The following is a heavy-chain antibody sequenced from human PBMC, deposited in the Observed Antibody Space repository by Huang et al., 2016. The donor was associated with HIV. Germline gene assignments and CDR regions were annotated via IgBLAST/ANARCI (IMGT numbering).Heavy chain of an antibody. CDR1: GGAFRGSS. D-gene: IGHD3-10*01. CDR2: INHNGKI. CDR3: ARGFNYYASDNLGVYYFDS. V-gene: IGHV4-34*02. J-gene: IGHJ4*02. Sequence: QVQLKQWGAGLLKPSETLSLTCAVYGGAFRGSSWTWIRQFPEKGLEWIGDINHNGKIIYNPSLSARVTISTDTSKNHLSLHLTSVTAADTALYYCARGFNYYASDNLGVYYFDSWGLGTLVTVSP.